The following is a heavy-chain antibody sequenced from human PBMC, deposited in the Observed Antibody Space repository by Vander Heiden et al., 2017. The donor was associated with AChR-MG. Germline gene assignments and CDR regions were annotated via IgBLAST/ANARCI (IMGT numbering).Heavy chain of an antibody. D-gene: IGHD6-13*01. CDR2: ISGSGGTT. J-gene: IGHJ4*02. CDR1: GSTVSSHA. CDR3: ARQTALAAAGTGYYFDY. V-gene: IGHV3-23*01. Sequence: EVQLLESGGGLAQPGGSLRRSCAPSGSTVSSHATSWVPPAPGKGLEWVSDISGSGGTTYYADSVKGRFTVSRDNSKNTLYLQMNSLRAEDTAVYYCARQTALAAAGTGYYFDYWGQGTLVTVSS.